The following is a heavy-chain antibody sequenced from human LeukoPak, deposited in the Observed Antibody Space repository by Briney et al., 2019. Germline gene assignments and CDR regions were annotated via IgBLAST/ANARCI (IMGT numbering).Heavy chain of an antibody. CDR2: IYYSGST. CDR1: GGSISNGGYY. Sequence: KPSETLSLTCTVSGGSISNGGYYWSWIRQHPGKGLEWIGYIYYSGSTYYNPSLKGRVTISVDTSKNQFSLKLSSVTAADTAVYYCARDRSCSGGSCYYWFDPWGQGTLVTVSS. D-gene: IGHD2-15*01. J-gene: IGHJ5*02. V-gene: IGHV4-31*03. CDR3: ARDRSCSGGSCYYWFDP.